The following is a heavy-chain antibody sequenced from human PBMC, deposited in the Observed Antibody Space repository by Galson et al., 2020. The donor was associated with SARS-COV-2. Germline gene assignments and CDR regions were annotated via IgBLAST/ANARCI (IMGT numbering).Heavy chain of an antibody. CDR1: GGSISSSSYY. Sequence: ETSETLSLTCTVSGGSISSSSYYWGWIRQPPGKGLEWIGSIYYSGSTYYNPSLKSRVTISVDTSKNQFSLKLSSVTAADTSVYYCARPLLLRFLEGGWFDPWGQGTLVTVSS. CDR2: IYYSGST. D-gene: IGHD3-3*01. CDR3: ARPLLLRFLEGGWFDP. J-gene: IGHJ5*02. V-gene: IGHV4-39*01.